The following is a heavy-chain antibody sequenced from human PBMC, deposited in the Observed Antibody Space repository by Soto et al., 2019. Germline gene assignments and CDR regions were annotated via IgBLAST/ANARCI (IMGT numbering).Heavy chain of an antibody. Sequence: GGSLRLSCAASGFTFSRYWMHWVRQAPGKGLVWVSRIDSYGSATSQVDSVEGRFTISRDNAKDTLYLQMNSLRAEDTAVYYCARGWVEGLSRQPPTDYWGQGTLVTVSS. D-gene: IGHD3-3*01. CDR3: ARGWVEGLSRQPPTDY. J-gene: IGHJ4*02. V-gene: IGHV3-74*01. CDR1: GFTFSRYW. CDR2: IDSYGSAT.